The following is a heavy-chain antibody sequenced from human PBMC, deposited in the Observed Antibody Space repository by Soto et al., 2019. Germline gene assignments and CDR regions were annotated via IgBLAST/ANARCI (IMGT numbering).Heavy chain of an antibody. D-gene: IGHD2-21*01. V-gene: IGHV4-4*07. CDR1: GGSINSYW. J-gene: IGHJ4*02. CDR2: VYSSGTT. Sequence: SETLSLTCTVSGGSINSYWWSWIRQPAGKGLEWIGRVYSSGTTDYNPSLNSRAAMSVETSKNQFSLKLSSVTAADTAVYYCARDIASYAYGEGYWGQGIQVTVSS. CDR3: ARDIASYAYGEGY.